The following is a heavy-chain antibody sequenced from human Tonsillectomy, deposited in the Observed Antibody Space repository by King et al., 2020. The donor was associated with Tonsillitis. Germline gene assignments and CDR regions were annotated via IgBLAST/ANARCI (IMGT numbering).Heavy chain of an antibody. CDR1: GFTFDEYG. V-gene: IGHV3-20*04. CDR2: INRFGGSA. Sequence: VQLVESGGGVVRPGGSLRLSCAASGFTFDEYGMSWVRQSPGKGLEWVSGINRFGGSAGYADSVKGRFTISRDNAKNSLYLEMNSLRAEDTAIYYCARHQGRGYNYGSSWFDPWGQGTLVAVSS. CDR3: ARHQGRGYNYGSSWFDP. J-gene: IGHJ5*02. D-gene: IGHD5-18*01.